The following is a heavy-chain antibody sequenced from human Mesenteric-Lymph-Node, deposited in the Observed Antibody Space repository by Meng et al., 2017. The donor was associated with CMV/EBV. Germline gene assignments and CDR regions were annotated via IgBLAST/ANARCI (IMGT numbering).Heavy chain of an antibody. J-gene: IGHJ6*02. CDR1: GYSISSGYY. V-gene: IGHV4-38-2*02. Sequence: SETLSLTCTVSGYSISSGYYWGWIRQPPGKGLEWIGSIYHSGSTYYNPSLKSRVTISVDTSKNQFSLKLSSVTAADTAVYYCARDPGAVGGYRSAGMDVWGQGTTVTVSS. CDR3: ARDPGAVGGYRSAGMDV. D-gene: IGHD5-12*01. CDR2: IYHSGST.